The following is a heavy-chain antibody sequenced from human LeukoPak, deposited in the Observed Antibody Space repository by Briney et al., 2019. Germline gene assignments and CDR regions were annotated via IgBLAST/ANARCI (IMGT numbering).Heavy chain of an antibody. CDR1: GFTLSSYS. J-gene: IGHJ4*02. CDR3: ARVGSSQWLYY. V-gene: IGHV3-48*01. CDR2: ISGGSSTI. D-gene: IGHD6-19*01. Sequence: GGSLRLSCAASGFTLSSYSMNWVRQAPGKGLEWVSYISGGSSTIYNADSVKGRFTISRDNAKNLLYLLMDTLRAEDTAVYYCARVGSSQWLYYWGEGTLVTVSS.